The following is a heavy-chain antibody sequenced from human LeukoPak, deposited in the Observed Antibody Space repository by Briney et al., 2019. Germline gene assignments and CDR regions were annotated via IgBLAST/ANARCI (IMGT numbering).Heavy chain of an antibody. J-gene: IGHJ4*02. Sequence: GASVKVYCKASGYTFTGYYIHWVRQAPGQGLEWMGMINPTGGSTSYTQRFQGRVTMTRDTSTSTVYMELSSLRSEDTAVYFCAILSGSPKSYWGQGTLVTVSS. D-gene: IGHD1-26*01. V-gene: IGHV1-46*01. CDR1: GYTFTGYY. CDR2: INPTGGST. CDR3: AILSGSPKSY.